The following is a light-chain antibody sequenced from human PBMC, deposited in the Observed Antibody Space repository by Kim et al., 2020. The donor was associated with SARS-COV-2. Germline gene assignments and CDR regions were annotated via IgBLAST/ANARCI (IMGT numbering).Light chain of an antibody. CDR2: GAS. CDR1: QGVNGNS. Sequence: LCPEERANLSCWASQGVNGNSLAWYQQKPSQAPRLLIYGASSRATGIPDRFSGSGSGTDFTLTISRLEPEDFAVYYCQQYDRSPLTFGGGPRWRS. J-gene: IGKJ4*01. V-gene: IGKV3-20*01. CDR3: QQYDRSPLT.